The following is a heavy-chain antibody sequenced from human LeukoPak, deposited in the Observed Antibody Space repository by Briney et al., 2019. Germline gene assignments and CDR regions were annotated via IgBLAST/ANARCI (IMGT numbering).Heavy chain of an antibody. CDR1: GFTFNNYG. J-gene: IGHJ4*02. CDR3: GGYSSLDH. Sequence: GKSLRLSCAASGFTFNNYGMHWVRQAPGKGLELLAYISHDGSYQYHVDSVKGRFTISRDNSKNTLYLQMDSLRVEDTAVYYCGGYSSLDHWGQGTLVTVSS. D-gene: IGHD3-22*01. V-gene: IGHV3-30*03. CDR2: ISHDGSYQ.